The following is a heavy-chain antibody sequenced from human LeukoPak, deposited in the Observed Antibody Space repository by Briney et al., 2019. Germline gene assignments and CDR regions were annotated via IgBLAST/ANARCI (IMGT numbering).Heavy chain of an antibody. V-gene: IGHV4-31*03. CDR1: GVSISSGGYY. J-gene: IGHJ4*02. CDR3: ARRGYGSGSPPYFDY. D-gene: IGHD3-10*01. Sequence: SQTLSLTCTVSGVSISSGGYYWRWIRQHPGKGLEWIGYIYYSGSTYYNPSLKSRVTISVDTSKNQFSLKLSSVTAADTAVYYCARRGYGSGSPPYFDYWGQGTLVTVSS. CDR2: IYYSGST.